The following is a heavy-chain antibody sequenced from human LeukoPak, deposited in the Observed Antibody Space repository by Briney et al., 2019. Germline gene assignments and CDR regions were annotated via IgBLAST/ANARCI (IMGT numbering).Heavy chain of an antibody. CDR2: IKQDGSEK. V-gene: IGHV3-7*03. J-gene: IGHJ4*02. Sequence: GGSLRLSCAASGFTFSSYWMSWVRQAPGKGLEWVANIKQDGSEKYYVDSVKGRFTISRDNAKNSLYLQMSSLRAEDTAVYYCATEIGYCSSTSCYAGDYFDYWGQGTLVTVSS. D-gene: IGHD2-2*01. CDR3: ATEIGYCSSTSCYAGDYFDY. CDR1: GFTFSSYW.